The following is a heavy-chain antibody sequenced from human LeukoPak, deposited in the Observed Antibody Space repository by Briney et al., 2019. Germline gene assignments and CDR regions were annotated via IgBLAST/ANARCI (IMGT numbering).Heavy chain of an antibody. V-gene: IGHV3-7*01. CDR2: IKPDGSEK. D-gene: IGHD2-21*02. J-gene: IGHJ4*02. Sequence: GGSLRLSCAASGFTFSSSWMSWVREAPGKGLEWVANIKPDGSEKFHVDSVKGRFTISRDNSKSSLSLQMNSLRAEVTAVYYSARYGLTAALDFWGQGTLVTVSS. CDR3: ARYGLTAALDF. CDR1: GFTFSSSW.